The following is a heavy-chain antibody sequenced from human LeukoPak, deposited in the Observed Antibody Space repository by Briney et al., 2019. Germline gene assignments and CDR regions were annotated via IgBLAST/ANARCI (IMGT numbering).Heavy chain of an antibody. CDR3: ARGRVRPHQPFDY. Sequence: ASLKVSCKDSVYTFTGYYMHWVRQAPGQGLEWMGWINPNSGGTNYAQKFQGRVTMTRDTSISTAYMELSRLRSDDTAVYYCARGRVRPHQPFDYWGQGTLVTVSS. D-gene: IGHD1-1*01. J-gene: IGHJ4*02. CDR2: INPNSGGT. V-gene: IGHV1-2*02. CDR1: VYTFTGYY.